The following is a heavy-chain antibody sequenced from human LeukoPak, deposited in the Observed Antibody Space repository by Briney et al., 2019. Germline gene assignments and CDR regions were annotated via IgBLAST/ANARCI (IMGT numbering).Heavy chain of an antibody. CDR3: VRVFPYCSSTSCYGWFDP. J-gene: IGHJ5*02. Sequence: SVKVSCKASGGTFSSYAISWVRQAPGQGLEWMGGIIPIFGTANYAQKFQGRVTITADESTSTAYMELSSLRSEDTAVYYCVRVFPYCSSTSCYGWFDPWGQGTLVTVSS. CDR2: IIPIFGTA. CDR1: GGTFSSYA. V-gene: IGHV1-69*01. D-gene: IGHD2-2*01.